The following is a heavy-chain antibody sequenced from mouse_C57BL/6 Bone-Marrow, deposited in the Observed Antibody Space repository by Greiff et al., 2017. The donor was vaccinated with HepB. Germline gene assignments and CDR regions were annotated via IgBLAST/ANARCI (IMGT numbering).Heavy chain of an antibody. V-gene: IGHV1-52*01. CDR1: GYTFTSYW. CDR3: ARSYYYGSSRNFDY. D-gene: IGHD1-1*01. Sequence: QVQLQQPGAELVRPGSSVKLSCKASGYTFTSYWMHWVKQRPIQGLEWIGNIDPSDSETHYNQKFKDKATLTVDKSSSTAYMQLSSLTSEDSAVYYCARSYYYGSSRNFDYWGQGTTLTVSS. CDR2: IDPSDSET. J-gene: IGHJ2*01.